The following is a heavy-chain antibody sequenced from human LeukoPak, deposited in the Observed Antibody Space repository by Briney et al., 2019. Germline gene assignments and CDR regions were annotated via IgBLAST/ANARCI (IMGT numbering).Heavy chain of an antibody. J-gene: IGHJ4*02. V-gene: IGHV3-30-3*01. CDR2: ISYDGSNK. CDR3: ARLVS. D-gene: IGHD3-9*01. Sequence: GGSLRLSCAASGFTFSSYAMHWVRQAPGKGLEWVAVISYDGSNKYYADSVKGRFTISRDNSKNTLYLQMSSLRAEDTAVYYCARLVSWGQGTLVTVSS. CDR1: GFTFSSYA.